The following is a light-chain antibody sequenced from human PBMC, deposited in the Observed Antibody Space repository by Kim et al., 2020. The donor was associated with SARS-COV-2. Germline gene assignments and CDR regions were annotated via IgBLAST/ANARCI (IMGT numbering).Light chain of an antibody. Sequence: QSVLTQPASVSGSPGQSITISCTGTSSDVGGYNYVSWYQQHPGKAPKLMIYDVSKRPSGVSNRFSGSKSGNTASLTISGLQAEDEADYYCSSYTSSSTPFVIGTGTKVTVL. J-gene: IGLJ1*01. CDR3: SSYTSSSTPFV. V-gene: IGLV2-14*01. CDR1: SSDVGGYNY. CDR2: DVS.